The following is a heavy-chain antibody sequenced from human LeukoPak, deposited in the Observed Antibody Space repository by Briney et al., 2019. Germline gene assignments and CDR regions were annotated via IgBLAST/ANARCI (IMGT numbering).Heavy chain of an antibody. D-gene: IGHD5-12*01. J-gene: IGHJ4*02. CDR1: GYTFTTYG. CDR2: FSAYNGNT. V-gene: IGHV1-18*01. CDR3: ARRRYSGYDLFDY. Sequence: APVKVSCKASGYTFTTYGISWVRQAPGQGLKWMGWFSAYNGNTNYAQKFQGRVTITRNTSISTAYMELSSLRSVDTAVYYCARRRYSGYDLFDYWGQGTLVTVSS.